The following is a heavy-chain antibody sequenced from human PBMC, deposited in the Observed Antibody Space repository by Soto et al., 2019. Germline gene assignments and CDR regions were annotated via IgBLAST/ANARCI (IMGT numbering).Heavy chain of an antibody. CDR3: ARQSITMIVVVIHDAFDI. Sequence: PGGSLRLSCAASGFTFSSYAMHWVRQAPGKGLEWVAVISYDGSNKYYADSVKGRFTISRDNSKNTLYLQMNSLRAEDTAVYYCARQSITMIVVVIHDAFDIWGQGTMVTVS. CDR1: GFTFSSYA. CDR2: ISYDGSNK. D-gene: IGHD3-22*01. J-gene: IGHJ3*02. V-gene: IGHV3-30-3*01.